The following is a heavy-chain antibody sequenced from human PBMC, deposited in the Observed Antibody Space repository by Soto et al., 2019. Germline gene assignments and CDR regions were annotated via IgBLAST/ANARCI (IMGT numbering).Heavy chain of an antibody. CDR2: ISGSGDST. J-gene: IGHJ1*01. V-gene: IGHV3-23*01. CDR3: AKGSIITMIVVVTSAEYFQH. CDR1: GFTFSSYA. Sequence: GGSLRLSCAASGFTFSSYAMSWFRQAPGKGLEWVSGISGSGDSTYYADSVKGRFTISRDNSKNTLYLQMNSLRAEDTAVYYCAKGSIITMIVVVTSAEYFQHWGQGTLVTVSS. D-gene: IGHD3-22*01.